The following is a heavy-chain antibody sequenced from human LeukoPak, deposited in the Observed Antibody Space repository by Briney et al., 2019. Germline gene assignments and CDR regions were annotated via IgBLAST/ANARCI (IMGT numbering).Heavy chain of an antibody. J-gene: IGHJ4*02. CDR3: ARATGGGFVDY. CDR2: IYYGGST. D-gene: IGHD3-10*01. CDR1: GGSISSGGYY. V-gene: IGHV4-31*03. Sequence: PSETLSLTCTVSGGSISSGGYYWSWIRQHPGKGLEWIGYIYYGGSTYYNPSLKSRVTISVDTSKNQFSLKLSSVTAADTAVYYCARATGGGFVDYWGQGTLVTVSS.